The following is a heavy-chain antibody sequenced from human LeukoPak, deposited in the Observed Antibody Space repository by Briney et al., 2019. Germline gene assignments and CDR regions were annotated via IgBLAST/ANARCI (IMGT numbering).Heavy chain of an antibody. Sequence: GGSLRLSCAASGFTFSSYAMSWVRQAPGKGLECVSAISGRGGSTYYAVSVKGRFTISRDNSKNTLYLQMNRLRAEVTAVYYCAKGRIVVVPAAGYHYYYGMDVWGQGTTVTVSS. CDR3: AKGRIVVVPAAGYHYYYGMDV. D-gene: IGHD2-2*01. V-gene: IGHV3-23*01. J-gene: IGHJ6*02. CDR1: GFTFSSYA. CDR2: ISGRGGST.